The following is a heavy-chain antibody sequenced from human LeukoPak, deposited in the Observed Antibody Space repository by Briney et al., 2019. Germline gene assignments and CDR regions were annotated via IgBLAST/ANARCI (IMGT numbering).Heavy chain of an antibody. CDR2: IIPIFGTA. J-gene: IGHJ1*01. CDR1: GGTFRSYA. D-gene: IGHD1-7*01. CDR3: ARGLELHSGYFQH. Sequence: ASVKVSCKASGGTFRSYAISWVRQAPGQGLEWMGGIIPIFGTANYAQKFQGRVTITTDESTSTAYMELSSLRSEDTAVYYCARGLELHSGYFQHWGQGTLVTVSS. V-gene: IGHV1-69*05.